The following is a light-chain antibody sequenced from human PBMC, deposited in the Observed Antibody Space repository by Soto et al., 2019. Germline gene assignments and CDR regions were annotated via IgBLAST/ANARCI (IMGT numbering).Light chain of an antibody. CDR2: GVS. Sequence: QSALTQPASVSGSPGQSITISCTGTSSDVGDYKYVSWYQQHPGKAPKLIISGVSNRPSGVSDRFSGSKSGNTASLTISGLQPDDEGDYYCTSYTTRTRSLLFGGGTKLTVL. V-gene: IGLV2-14*01. CDR3: TSYTTRTRSLL. CDR1: SSDVGDYKY. J-gene: IGLJ2*01.